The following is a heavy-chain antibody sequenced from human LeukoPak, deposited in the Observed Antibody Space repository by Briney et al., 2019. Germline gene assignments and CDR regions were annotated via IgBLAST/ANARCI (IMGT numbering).Heavy chain of an antibody. J-gene: IGHJ1*01. V-gene: IGHV1-8*01. CDR3: ARRVGSGWPVQH. D-gene: IGHD6-19*01. CDR2: MNPNSGNT. Sequence: ASVKVSCKASGYTFSSYDINWVRQASGQGLEWMGWMNPNSGNTGYAQKFQGRLNMTRNTSISTAYMELSSLRSEDTAVYYCARRVGSGWPVQHWGQGTLVTVSS. CDR1: GYTFSSYD.